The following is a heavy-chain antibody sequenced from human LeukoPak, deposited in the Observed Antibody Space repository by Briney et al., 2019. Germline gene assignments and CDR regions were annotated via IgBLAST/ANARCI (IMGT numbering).Heavy chain of an antibody. Sequence: GGSLRLSCAASGFTFSSYWMSWVRQAPGKGLEWVANIKQGGSEKYYVDSVKGRFTISRDSAKNSLYLQMNSLRAEDTAVYYCARVPPVKYCSSTSCYYYYYMDVWGKGTTVTISS. CDR3: ARVPPVKYCSSTSCYYYYYMDV. V-gene: IGHV3-7*01. CDR1: GFTFSSYW. J-gene: IGHJ6*03. D-gene: IGHD2-2*01. CDR2: IKQGGSEK.